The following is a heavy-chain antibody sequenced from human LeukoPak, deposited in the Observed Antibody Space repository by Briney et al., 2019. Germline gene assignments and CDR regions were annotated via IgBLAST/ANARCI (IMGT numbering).Heavy chain of an antibody. CDR1: GGSISNYL. CDR3: ARGQYSGSCFDN. CDR2: IYYSGST. J-gene: IGHJ4*02. D-gene: IGHD1-26*01. V-gene: IGHV4-59*01. Sequence: SETLSLTCTVSGGSISNYLWSWIRQPPGKGLEWIGYIYYSGSTNYNPSLKSRVTILVDTSKNLFSLKVSSVTAADTAVYYCARGQYSGSCFDNWGQGSLVTVSS.